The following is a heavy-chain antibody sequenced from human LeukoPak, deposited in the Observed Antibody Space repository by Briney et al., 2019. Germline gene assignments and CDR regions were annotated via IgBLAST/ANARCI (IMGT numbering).Heavy chain of an antibody. D-gene: IGHD1-26*01. J-gene: IGHJ4*02. Sequence: ASVKVSCKASGYTFTSYGISWVRQAPGQGLEWMGGIIPIFGTANYAQKFQGRVTITADESTSTAYMELSSLRSEDTAVYYCAAVGNVGAKTASFDYWGQGTLVTVSS. CDR2: IIPIFGTA. CDR1: GYTFTSYG. V-gene: IGHV1-69*13. CDR3: AAVGNVGAKTASFDY.